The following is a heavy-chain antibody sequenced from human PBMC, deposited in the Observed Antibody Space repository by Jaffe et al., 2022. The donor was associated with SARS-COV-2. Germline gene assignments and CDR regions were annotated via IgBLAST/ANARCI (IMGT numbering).Heavy chain of an antibody. CDR3: AKDSSVAGLDY. J-gene: IGHJ4*02. CDR2: ISWNSGSI. V-gene: IGHV3-9*01. D-gene: IGHD6-19*01. CDR1: GFTFDDYA. Sequence: EVQLVESGGGLVQPGRSLRLSCAASGFTFDDYAMHWVRQAPGKGLEWVSGISWNSGSIGYADSVKGRFTISRDNAKNSLYLQMNSLRAEDTALYYCAKDSSVAGLDYWGQGTLVTVSS.